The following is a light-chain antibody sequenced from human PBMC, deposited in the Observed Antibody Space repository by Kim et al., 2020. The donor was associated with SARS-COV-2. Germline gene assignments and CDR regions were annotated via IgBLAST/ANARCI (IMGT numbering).Light chain of an antibody. J-gene: IGLJ2*01. V-gene: IGLV2-14*03. CDR3: SSYASGTTPVV. CDR1: ISDVGGYNY. Sequence: QSALTQPASVSGSPGQSITISCTGTISDVGGYNYVSWYQQHPGKAPKLMIYDVSNRPSGVSNRFSGSKSGNTASLTISGLQAEDEADYYCSSYASGTTPVVFGGGTQLTVL. CDR2: DVS.